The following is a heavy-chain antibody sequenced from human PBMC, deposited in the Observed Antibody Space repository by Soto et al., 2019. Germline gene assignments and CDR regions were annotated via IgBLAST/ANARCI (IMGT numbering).Heavy chain of an antibody. V-gene: IGHV1-69*12. CDR2: IIPIFGTA. CDR3: ARHVPPAAYYYGLDV. Sequence: QVQLVQSGAEVKKPGSSVKVSCKASGGTFSSYAISWVRQAPGQGLEWVGGIIPIFGTANYAQKFQGRGTVTADEPTSTVYMERSSLSSADTAVYYCARHVPPAAYYYGLDVWGQGTTVTVSS. D-gene: IGHD2-2*01. J-gene: IGHJ6*02. CDR1: GGTFSSYA.